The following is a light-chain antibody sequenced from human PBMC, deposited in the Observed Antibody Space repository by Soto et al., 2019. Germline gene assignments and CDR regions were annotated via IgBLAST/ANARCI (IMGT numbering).Light chain of an antibody. CDR1: SSDVGGYNY. CDR3: SSYTKTGLFV. Sequence: QSALTQPASVSGSPGQSITISCTGTSSDVGGYNYVSWYQQHPGKAPKLMIYDVSNRPSGVSNRFSGSKSGNTASLTISGPQDEDGAVYHGSSYTKTGLFVFGPGTKLTVL. CDR2: DVS. V-gene: IGLV2-14*01. J-gene: IGLJ1*01.